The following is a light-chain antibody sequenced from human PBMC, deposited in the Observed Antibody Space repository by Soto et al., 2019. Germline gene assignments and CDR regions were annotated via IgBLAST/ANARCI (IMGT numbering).Light chain of an antibody. CDR1: SSDVGGYNY. CDR3: WSYAGASTV. Sequence: QSALTQPRSVSGSPGQSVTISCSGTSSDVGGYNYVSWYQQHPGKAPKLMIYGVSERPSGVPDRFSGSKSGNTASLTISGLQAEDEADYFCWSYAGASTVCGGGTKLTVL. V-gene: IGLV2-11*01. CDR2: GVS. J-gene: IGLJ3*02.